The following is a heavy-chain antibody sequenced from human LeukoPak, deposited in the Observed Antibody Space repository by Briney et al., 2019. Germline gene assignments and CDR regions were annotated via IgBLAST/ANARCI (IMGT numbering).Heavy chain of an antibody. CDR3: ASHSGVVQTAS. D-gene: IGHD2-15*01. V-gene: IGHV3-21*01. CDR1: GFTFSSYS. J-gene: IGHJ4*02. CDR2: ISSSSSYI. Sequence: GGSLRLSCAASGFTFSSYSMNWVRQAPGKGLEWVSSISSSSSYIYYADSVKGRFTISGDNAKNSLYLQMNSLRAEDTAVYYCASHSGVVQTASWGQGTLVTVSS.